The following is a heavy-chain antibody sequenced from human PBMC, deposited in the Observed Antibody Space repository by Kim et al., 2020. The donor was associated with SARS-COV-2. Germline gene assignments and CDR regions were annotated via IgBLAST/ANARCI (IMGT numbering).Heavy chain of an antibody. CDR3: ARDGEDSWNDADYYYGMDV. Sequence: GGSLRLSCAASGFTFSSYSMNWVRQAPGKGLEWVSSISSSSYIYYADSVKGRFTISRDNAKNSLYLQMNSLRAEDTAVYYCARDGEDSWNDADYYYGMDVWGQGTTVTVSS. D-gene: IGHD1-20*01. CDR1: GFTFSSYS. V-gene: IGHV3-21*01. J-gene: IGHJ6*02. CDR2: ISSSSYI.